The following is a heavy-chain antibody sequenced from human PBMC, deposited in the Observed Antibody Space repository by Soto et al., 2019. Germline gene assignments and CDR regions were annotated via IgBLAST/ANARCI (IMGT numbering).Heavy chain of an antibody. V-gene: IGHV3-21*01. Sequence: EVQLVESGGGLVKPGGSLRLSCAASGFTFSSYSMNWVRQAPGKGLEWVSSISSSSSYIYYADSVKGRFTISRDNAKNSLYLQMNSLRAEDTAVYYCARDRVPPVYYGSGSYYNVGTGGFDPWGQGTLVTVSS. CDR2: ISSSSSYI. CDR3: ARDRVPPVYYGSGSYYNVGTGGFDP. CDR1: GFTFSSYS. J-gene: IGHJ5*02. D-gene: IGHD3-10*01.